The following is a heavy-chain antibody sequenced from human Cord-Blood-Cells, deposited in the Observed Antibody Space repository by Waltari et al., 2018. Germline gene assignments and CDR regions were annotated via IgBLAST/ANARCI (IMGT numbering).Heavy chain of an antibody. CDR2: MNPNSGNT. CDR3: ARATYDFWSGYHPFDY. Sequence: QVQLVQSGAEVKKPGASVKVSCKASGYTFTSYDINWVRQATGQWLEWMGWMNPNSGNTGYAQKFQGRVTITRNTSISTAYMELSSLRSEDTAVYYCARATYDFWSGYHPFDYWGQGTLVTVSS. J-gene: IGHJ4*02. D-gene: IGHD3-3*01. V-gene: IGHV1-8*03. CDR1: GYTFTSYD.